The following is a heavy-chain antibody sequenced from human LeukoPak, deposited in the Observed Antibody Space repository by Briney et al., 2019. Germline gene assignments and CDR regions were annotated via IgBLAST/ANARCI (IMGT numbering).Heavy chain of an antibody. J-gene: IGHJ4*02. CDR1: GGSISSSSYY. D-gene: IGHD5-12*01. Sequence: SETLSLTCTVSGGSISSSSYYWGWIRRPPGKGLEWIGSIYYSGSTYYNPSLKSRVTISVDTSKNQFSLKLSSVTAADTAVYYCASRATTSAPYWGQGTLVTVSS. CDR2: IYYSGST. CDR3: ASRATTSAPY. V-gene: IGHV4-39*01.